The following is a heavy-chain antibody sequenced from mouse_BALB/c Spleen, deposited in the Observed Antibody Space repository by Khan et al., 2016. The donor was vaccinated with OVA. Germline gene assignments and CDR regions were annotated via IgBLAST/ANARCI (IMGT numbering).Heavy chain of an antibody. CDR2: INPDSSTI. J-gene: IGHJ3*01. V-gene: IGHV4-1*02. D-gene: IGHD2-2*01. CDR1: GFDFSRYW. CDR3: GREDGYDGPRFAY. Sequence: EVKLLESGGGLVQPGGSLKVSCAASGFDFSRYWMSWVRQAPGKGLEWIGEINPDSSTINYTPSLKGKFIISRDNAKNTLYLQMSKVRSEDTDLYYCGREDGYDGPRFAYWGQGTLVTVSA.